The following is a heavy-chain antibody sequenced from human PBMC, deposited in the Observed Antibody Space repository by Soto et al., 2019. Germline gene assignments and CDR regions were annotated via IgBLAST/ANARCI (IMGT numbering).Heavy chain of an antibody. D-gene: IGHD2-15*01. J-gene: IGHJ6*03. CDR1: GGSFSGYY. CDR3: ARGVNSGGSFNRDPNYYMDV. V-gene: IGHV4-34*01. CDR2: INHSGST. Sequence: SETLSLTCAVYGGSFSGYYWSWIRQPPGKGLEWIGEINHSGSTNYNPSLKSRVTISVDTSKNQFSLKLSSVTAADTAVYYCARGVNSGGSFNRDPNYYMDVWGKGTTVTVSS.